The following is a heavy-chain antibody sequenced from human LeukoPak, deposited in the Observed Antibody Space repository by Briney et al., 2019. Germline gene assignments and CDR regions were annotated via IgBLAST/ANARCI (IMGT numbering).Heavy chain of an antibody. CDR3: ARDVVVVPAAIHYGMDA. CDR1: GGSISSYY. Sequence: SETLSLTCTVSGGSISSYYWSWIRQPPGKGLEWIGYIYYSGSTNYNPSLKSRVTISVDTSKNQFSLNLSSVTAADTAVYYCARDVVVVPAAIHYGMDAWGQGTTVTVSS. D-gene: IGHD2-2*01. V-gene: IGHV4-59*12. J-gene: IGHJ6*02. CDR2: IYYSGST.